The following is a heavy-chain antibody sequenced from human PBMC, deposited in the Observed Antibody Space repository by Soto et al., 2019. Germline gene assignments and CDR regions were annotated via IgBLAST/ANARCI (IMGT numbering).Heavy chain of an antibody. CDR3: TTSNLGVDF. V-gene: IGHV3-15*01. CDR1: GLICSEVW. J-gene: IGHJ4*02. D-gene: IGHD1-1*01. CDR2: IKTKPDDGTI. Sequence: LXLSCAASGLICSEVWMTWFCQAPGKGLEWVGRIKTKPDDGTIDYAAPVRGRFTISRDDSKNTLYLQMTSLTPDDTGVYYCTTSNLGVDFWGPGTLVTASS.